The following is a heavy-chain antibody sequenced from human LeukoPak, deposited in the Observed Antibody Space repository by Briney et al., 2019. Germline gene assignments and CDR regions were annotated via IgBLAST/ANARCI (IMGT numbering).Heavy chain of an antibody. CDR3: AKTVGRPPYYFDY. CDR2: INTGGVST. J-gene: IGHJ4*02. D-gene: IGHD3-10*01. Sequence: GGSLRLSCAASGFTFSSYGMSWVRQAPGKGLEWVSAINTGGVSTYYADSVKGRFTISRDNSKNTLFLQMSSLRGEDTAVYYCAKTVGRPPYYFDYWGQGTLVTVSS. V-gene: IGHV3-23*01. CDR1: GFTFSSYG.